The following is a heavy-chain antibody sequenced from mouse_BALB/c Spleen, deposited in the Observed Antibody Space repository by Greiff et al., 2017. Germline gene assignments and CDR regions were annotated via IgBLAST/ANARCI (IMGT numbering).Heavy chain of an antibody. CDR1: GFTFSSYA. J-gene: IGHJ3*02. CDR3: ARDGY. CDR2: ISSGGSYT. Sequence: EVQGVESGGGLVKPGGSLKLSCAASGFTFSSYAMSWVRQSPEKRLEWVAEISSGGSYTYYPDTVTGRFTISRDNAKNTLYLEMSSLRSEDTAMYYCARDGYWGQGTLVTVSA. V-gene: IGHV5-9-4*01.